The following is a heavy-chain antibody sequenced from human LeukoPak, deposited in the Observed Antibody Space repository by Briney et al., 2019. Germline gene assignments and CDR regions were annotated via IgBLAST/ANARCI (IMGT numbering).Heavy chain of an antibody. J-gene: IGHJ4*02. D-gene: IGHD6-19*01. CDR1: GFTFSSYW. V-gene: IGHV3-74*01. Sequence: SGGSLRLSCAASGFTFSSYWMHWARQAPGKGLVWVSRINSDGSSTSYADSVKGRFTISRDNAKNTLYLQMNSLRAEDTAVYYCARDLSASKPGGWYNTFDYWGQGTLVTVSS. CDR2: INSDGSST. CDR3: ARDLSASKPGGWYNTFDY.